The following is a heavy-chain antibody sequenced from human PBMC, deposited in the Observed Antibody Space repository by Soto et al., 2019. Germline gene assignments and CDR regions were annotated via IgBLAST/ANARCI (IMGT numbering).Heavy chain of an antibody. CDR3: ARRSLLWFGAMDV. V-gene: IGHV4-39*01. D-gene: IGHD3-10*01. J-gene: IGHJ6*02. CDR2: IYYSGST. Sequence: QLQLQESGPGLVKPSETLSLTCTVSGGSISSSSYYWGWIRQPPGKGLEWIGSIYYSGSTYYNPSLTSRVTISVDTSKNQFSLKLSSVTAADTAVYYCARRSLLWFGAMDVWGQGTTVTVSS. CDR1: GGSISSSSYY.